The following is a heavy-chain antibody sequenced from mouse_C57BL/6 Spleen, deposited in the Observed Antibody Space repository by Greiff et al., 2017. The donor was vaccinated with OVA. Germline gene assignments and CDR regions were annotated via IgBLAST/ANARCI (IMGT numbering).Heavy chain of an antibody. CDR1: GFSFNTYA. CDR3: GRHLDY. CDR2: IRSKSNNYAP. V-gene: IGHV10-1*01. J-gene: IGHJ4*01. Sequence: EVKLVESGGGLVQPKGSLKLSCAASGFSFNTYAMNWVRQAPGKGLEWVARIRSKSNNYAPYYADSVKDRFTISRDDADSMLYLQMNNLISEGTAMYYCGRHLDYWGQGTSVTVSS.